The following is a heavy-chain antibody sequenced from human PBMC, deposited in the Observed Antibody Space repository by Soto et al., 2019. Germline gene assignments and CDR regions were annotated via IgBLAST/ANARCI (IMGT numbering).Heavy chain of an antibody. CDR1: EFTFSDYA. D-gene: IGHD3-22*01. CDR2: ISDDGDKV. Sequence: QVQLVESGGGVVQPGRSLRLSCAASEFTFSDYAMHWVRQAPGKGLEWVAVISDDGDKVFYADSMKDQLTISRDNSKSTLFLQLTSLGPEDTALYYCARAHYHDSSGPNGHAFDIWGQGTLVTVSS. CDR3: ARAHYHDSSGPNGHAFDI. J-gene: IGHJ3*02. V-gene: IGHV3-30-3*01.